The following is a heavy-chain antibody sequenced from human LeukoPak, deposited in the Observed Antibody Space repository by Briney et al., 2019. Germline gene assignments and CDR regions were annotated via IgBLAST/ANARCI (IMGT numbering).Heavy chain of an antibody. D-gene: IGHD2-15*01. CDR3: ARGRVAYSAYYFDY. Sequence: SETLSLTCTVSGDSITNYFWSWIRQPPGKGLEWIGYIYYTGNTNYKPSLKIRVTMSVDTSTNKFSLRLRSVTAADAAVYYCARGRVAYSAYYFDYWGRGTLVTVSS. CDR2: IYYTGNT. J-gene: IGHJ4*02. V-gene: IGHV4-59*01. CDR1: GDSITNYF.